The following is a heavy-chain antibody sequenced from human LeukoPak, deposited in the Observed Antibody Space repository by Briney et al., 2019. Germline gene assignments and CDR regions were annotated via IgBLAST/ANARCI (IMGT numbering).Heavy chain of an antibody. Sequence: SETLSLTCTVSGGSISSSSYYWGWIRQPPGKGLEWIGSIYYSGSTYYNPSLKSRVTISVDKSKNQFSLKLSSVTAADTAVYYCASSMMGSGSYVGGRDDDAFDIWGQGTMVTVSS. CDR1: GGSISSSSYY. D-gene: IGHD3-10*01. CDR3: ASSMMGSGSYVGGRDDDAFDI. CDR2: IYYSGST. V-gene: IGHV4-39*07. J-gene: IGHJ3*02.